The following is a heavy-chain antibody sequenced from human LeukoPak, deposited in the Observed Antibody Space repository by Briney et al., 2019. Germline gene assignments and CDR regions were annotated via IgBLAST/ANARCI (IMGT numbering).Heavy chain of an antibody. CDR1: GYSFIGYH. CDR3: ARDGGIVAVPAANWFDP. Sequence: GESLKISCKGSGYSFIGYHMHWVRQAPGQGLEWMGWINPNSGGTNYAQKFQGRVTMTRDTSIRTAYMELSRLRADDTAVYYCARDGGIVAVPAANWFDPWGQGTLVTVSS. V-gene: IGHV1-2*02. D-gene: IGHD2-2*01. J-gene: IGHJ5*02. CDR2: INPNSGGT.